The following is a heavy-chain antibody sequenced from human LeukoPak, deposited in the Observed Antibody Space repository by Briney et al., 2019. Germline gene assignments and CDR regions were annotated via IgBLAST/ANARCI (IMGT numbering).Heavy chain of an antibody. CDR2: IIPIFGTA. Sequence: ASVKASCKASGGTFSSYAISWVRQAPGQGLEWTGGIIPIFGTANYAQKFQGRVTITADEPTSTAYMELSSLRSEDTAVYYCARDAGIVATANWGQGTLVTVSS. V-gene: IGHV1-69*13. CDR1: GGTFSSYA. CDR3: ARDAGIVATAN. D-gene: IGHD5-12*01. J-gene: IGHJ4*02.